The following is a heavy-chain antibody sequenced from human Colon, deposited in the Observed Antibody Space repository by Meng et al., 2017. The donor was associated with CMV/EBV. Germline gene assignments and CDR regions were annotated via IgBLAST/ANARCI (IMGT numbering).Heavy chain of an antibody. D-gene: IGHD6-13*01. Sequence: SETLSLTCTVSGASITNNYYYWSWIRQPPGQGLEWIGGISDSGSTNYNPSLKSRVTISVDTSKNQFSLKLSSVTAADTAVYYCAGSSSWNYYYYYGMDVWGQGTTVTVSS. J-gene: IGHJ6*02. CDR3: AGSSSWNYYYYYGMDV. CDR1: GASITNNYYY. V-gene: IGHV4-39*07. CDR2: ISDSGST.